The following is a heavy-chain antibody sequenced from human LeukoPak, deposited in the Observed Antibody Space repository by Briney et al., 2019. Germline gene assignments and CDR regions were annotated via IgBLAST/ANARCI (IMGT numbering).Heavy chain of an antibody. Sequence: GGSLRLSCAASGFTVSSNYMSWVRQAPGKGLEWVSVIYSGGSTYYADSVKGRFPISKDNSKNTLYLQMHGLRAEDTAVYYCAKDSWDLIGYYFDSWGQGTLVTVSS. J-gene: IGHJ4*02. V-gene: IGHV3-53*01. CDR1: GFTVSSNY. CDR2: IYSGGST. CDR3: AKDSWDLIGYYFDS. D-gene: IGHD3-16*02.